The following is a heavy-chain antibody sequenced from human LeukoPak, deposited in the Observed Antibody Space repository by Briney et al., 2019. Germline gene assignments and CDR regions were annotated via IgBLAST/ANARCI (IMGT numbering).Heavy chain of an antibody. CDR1: GYIFTGYY. V-gene: IGHV1-2*02. D-gene: IGHD3-22*01. J-gene: IGHJ4*02. Sequence: GASVKVSCKASGYIFTGYYMHWVRQAPGQGLEWMGWINPNSGGTNYAQKFQGRVTMTRDTSISTAYMELSRLRSDDTAVYYCARDPAYYYDSRGYSGDYWGQGTLVTVSS. CDR3: ARDPAYYYDSRGYSGDY. CDR2: INPNSGGT.